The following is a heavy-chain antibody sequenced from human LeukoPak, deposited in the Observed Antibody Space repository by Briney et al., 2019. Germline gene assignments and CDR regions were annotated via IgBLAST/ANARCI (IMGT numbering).Heavy chain of an antibody. V-gene: IGHV3-11*01. CDR2: ITSSGSTI. CDR3: ARPYHDYYDSSGYI. Sequence: GGSLRLSCAASGFTFSDYYMSWIRQAPGKGLEWVSYITSSGSTIYYADSVEGRFTISRDNAKNSLYLQMNSLRAEDTAVYYCARPYHDYYDSSGYIWGQGTLVTVSS. CDR1: GFTFSDYY. J-gene: IGHJ4*02. D-gene: IGHD3-22*01.